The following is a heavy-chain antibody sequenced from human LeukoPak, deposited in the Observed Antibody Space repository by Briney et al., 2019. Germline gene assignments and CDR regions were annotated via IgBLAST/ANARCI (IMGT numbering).Heavy chain of an antibody. CDR2: ISSSSSTI. D-gene: IGHD3-3*01. V-gene: IGHV3-48*01. CDR1: GFTFSSYS. J-gene: IGHJ3*02. Sequence: GGSLRLSCAASGFTFSSYSMNWVRQAPGKGLEWVSYISSSSSTIYYADSVKGRFTFSRDNAKNSLYLQMNSLRAEDTAVYYCARDSSGYDFWSDYYTWPKGDAFDIWGQGTMVTVSS. CDR3: ARDSSGYDFWSDYYTWPKGDAFDI.